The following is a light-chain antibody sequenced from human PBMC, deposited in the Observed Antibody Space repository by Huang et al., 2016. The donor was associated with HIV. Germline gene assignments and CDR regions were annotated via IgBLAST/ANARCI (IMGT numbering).Light chain of an antibody. CDR3: QQYNNGPPWT. CDR2: SAS. Sequence: EIVMTQSPATLSVTPGEGATLSCRATQSVSVNLAWYQQKPGPATRLLIHSASTRATGIPVRFSGGGSRTEFTLTISRLQSEDSAVYYCQQYNNGPPWTFGQWTKVEMK. J-gene: IGKJ1*01. V-gene: IGKV3-15*01. CDR1: QSVSVN.